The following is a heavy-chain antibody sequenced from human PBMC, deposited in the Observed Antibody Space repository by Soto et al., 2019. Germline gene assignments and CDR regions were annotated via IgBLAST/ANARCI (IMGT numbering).Heavy chain of an antibody. V-gene: IGHV1-18*01. D-gene: IGHD5-18*01. J-gene: IGHJ6*02. CDR3: ARDKGYGFGWSSSSGMDV. Sequence: ASVKVSCKPSGYTFTNFGLSWVRQAPGQGLEWMGWISGYNGNTNYAQKFQGRVTMTTDTSTSAAYMELRSLTSDDTAVYYCARDKGYGFGWSSSSGMDVWGQGPTVTVSS. CDR2: ISGYNGNT. CDR1: GYTFTNFG.